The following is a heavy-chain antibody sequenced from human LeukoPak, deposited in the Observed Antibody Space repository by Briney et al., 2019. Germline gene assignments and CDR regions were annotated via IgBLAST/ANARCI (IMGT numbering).Heavy chain of an antibody. CDR3: ASSGGYSSSGGFRWNWFDP. J-gene: IGHJ5*02. Sequence: TSETLSLTCTVSGGSISSYYWSWIRQPAGKGLEWIGRIYTSGSTNYNPSLKSRVTMSVDTSKNQFSLKLSSVTAADTAVYYCASSGGYSSSGGFRWNWFDPWGQGTLVTVSS. V-gene: IGHV4-4*07. D-gene: IGHD6-13*01. CDR2: IYTSGST. CDR1: GGSISSYY.